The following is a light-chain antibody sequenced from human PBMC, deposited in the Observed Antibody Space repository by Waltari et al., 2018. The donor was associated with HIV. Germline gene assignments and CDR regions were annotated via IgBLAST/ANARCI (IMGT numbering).Light chain of an antibody. CDR3: SSDVPTKNFCAL. CDR2: EVN. CDR1: SSDIGDSDY. J-gene: IGLJ2*01. Sequence: QSALTQPPSASGSPGQSVTISCTGTSSDIGDSDYVSWYQQHPGKAPKLIISEVNKRASGVPDRFSGSKSGNTASLTVSGLQAEDEADYYCSSDVPTKNFCALFGGGTKLTVL. V-gene: IGLV2-8*01.